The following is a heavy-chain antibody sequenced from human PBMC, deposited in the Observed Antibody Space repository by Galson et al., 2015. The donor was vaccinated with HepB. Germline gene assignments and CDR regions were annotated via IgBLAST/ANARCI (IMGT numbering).Heavy chain of an antibody. Sequence: LSLTCTVSGGSISSSSYYWGWIRQPPGKGLEWIGTIYYSGSTYYNPSLKSRVSISVDTSKNQFSLKLSSVTAADTAVYYCARQFRSDSTGYPNWPPAYYFDYWGQGTLVTVSS. CDR3: ARQFRSDSTGYPNWPPAYYFDY. CDR1: GGSISSSSYY. J-gene: IGHJ4*02. CDR2: IYYSGST. V-gene: IGHV4-39*01. D-gene: IGHD3-22*01.